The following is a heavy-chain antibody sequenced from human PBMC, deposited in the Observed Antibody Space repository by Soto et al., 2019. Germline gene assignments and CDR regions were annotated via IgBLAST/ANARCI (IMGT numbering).Heavy chain of an antibody. D-gene: IGHD3-10*01. CDR3: AADLGFGTVSVV. J-gene: IGHJ6*02. CDR2: IIPLFGTT. V-gene: IGHV1-69*01. CDR1: GDTFKNCV. Sequence: QVQVVQSGVEVRRPGSSVKVSCKASGDTFKNCVISWVRRAPGQGLEWMGGIIPLFGTTDFAQRFKGRLTITTDESTTTAYMELSRHRSENRATYYCAADLGFGTVSVVWGQGTMVIVSS.